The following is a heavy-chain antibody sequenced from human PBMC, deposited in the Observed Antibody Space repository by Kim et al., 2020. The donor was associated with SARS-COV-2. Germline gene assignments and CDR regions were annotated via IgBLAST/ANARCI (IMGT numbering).Heavy chain of an antibody. J-gene: IGHJ4*02. Sequence: SQTLSLTCAISGDSISNKKAAWNWIRQSPSRGLEWLGRTYYRSKWHHNYAPSVKSRITISPDTSKSHFSLQLISVTPEDTAVYYCTREGISGTFDYWGRGSLVTVSS. V-gene: IGHV6-1*01. CDR1: GDSISNKKAA. D-gene: IGHD3-3*01. CDR3: TREGISGTFDY. CDR2: TYYRSKWHH.